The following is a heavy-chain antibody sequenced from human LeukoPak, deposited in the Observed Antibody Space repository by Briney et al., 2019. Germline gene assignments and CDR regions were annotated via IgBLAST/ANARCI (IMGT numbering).Heavy chain of an antibody. CDR2: IYYSGST. V-gene: IGHV4-59*01. J-gene: IGHJ4*02. CDR1: GGSISIYY. CDR3: ARRAGYYDGFDY. Sequence: SETLSLTCTVSGGSISIYYWSWIRQPPGKGLEWIGYIYYSGSTNYNPSLKSRVTISVDTSKNQFSLKVSSVTAADTAVYYCARRAGYYDGFDYWGQGTLVTVSS. D-gene: IGHD3-9*01.